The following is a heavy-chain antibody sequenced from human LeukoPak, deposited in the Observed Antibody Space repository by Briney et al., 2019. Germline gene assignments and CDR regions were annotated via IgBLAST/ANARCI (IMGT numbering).Heavy chain of an antibody. CDR1: GYTFTGYY. J-gene: IGHJ4*02. Sequence: ASVTVSCKASGYTFTGYYMHWVRPAPGQGLEWMGWMNHKSGNTGYAHMFQGRVTITGNTSISTAYMGLCSLRSEDTAVYYCATGYCSGGSCQLDYWGQGTLVTVSS. D-gene: IGHD2-15*01. CDR2: MNHKSGNT. CDR3: ATGYCSGGSCQLDY. V-gene: IGHV1-8*03.